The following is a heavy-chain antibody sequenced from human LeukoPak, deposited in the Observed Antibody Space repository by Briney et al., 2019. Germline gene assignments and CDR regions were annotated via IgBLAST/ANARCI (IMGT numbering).Heavy chain of an antibody. CDR3: AKSMGSISWYGEVY. CDR1: GFTFSSYG. J-gene: IGHJ4*02. D-gene: IGHD6-13*01. V-gene: IGHV3-30*18. Sequence: PGRSLRLSCATSGFTFSSYGMHWVRQAPGKGLEWVAVTSYDGSDTYYADSVKGRFTISRDNSKNTLYLQINSLRAEDTAVYYCAKSMGSISWYGEVYWGQGTLVTVSS. CDR2: TSYDGSDT.